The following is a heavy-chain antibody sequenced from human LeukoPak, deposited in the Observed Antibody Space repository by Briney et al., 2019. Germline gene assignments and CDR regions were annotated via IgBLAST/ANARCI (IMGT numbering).Heavy chain of an antibody. J-gene: IGHJ4*02. D-gene: IGHD6-6*01. Sequence: ASVKVPCKASGYTFTSYYMHWVRQAPGQGLEWMGIINPSGGSTSYAQKFQGRVTMTRDMSTSTVYMELSSLRSEDTAVYYCARDLEKQLVAFDYWGQGTLVTVSS. CDR1: GYTFTSYY. CDR3: ARDLEKQLVAFDY. CDR2: INPSGGST. V-gene: IGHV1-46*01.